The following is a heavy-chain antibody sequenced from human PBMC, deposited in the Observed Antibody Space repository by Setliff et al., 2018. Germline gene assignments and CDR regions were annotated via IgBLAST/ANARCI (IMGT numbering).Heavy chain of an antibody. CDR3: VRSGKFGMRFWFDQ. CDR2: INPDSGDT. J-gene: IGHJ5*02. Sequence: ASVKVSCKAFGNRFTDYNLHWVRQAPGQGLGWMGWINPDSGDTHSAQKFQGRVTMTRDTSINTAYMELGSLTSDDTAFYYCVRSGKFGMRFWFDQWGQGTLVTVS. V-gene: IGHV1-2*02. CDR1: GNRFTDYN. D-gene: IGHD1-26*01.